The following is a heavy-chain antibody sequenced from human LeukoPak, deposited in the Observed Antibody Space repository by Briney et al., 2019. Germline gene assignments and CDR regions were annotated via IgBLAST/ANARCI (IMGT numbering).Heavy chain of an antibody. J-gene: IGHJ3*02. V-gene: IGHV3-48*03. CDR3: ARGDYYDSSGYDAFDI. Sequence: GGSLRLSCAASGFIFSSYEMHWVRQAPGKGLEWVSYISTSDSTIYYADSVKGRFTISRDNAKNSLYLQMNSLRAEDTALYYCARGDYYDSSGYDAFDIWGQGTMVTVSS. CDR1: GFIFSSYE. D-gene: IGHD3-22*01. CDR2: ISTSDSTI.